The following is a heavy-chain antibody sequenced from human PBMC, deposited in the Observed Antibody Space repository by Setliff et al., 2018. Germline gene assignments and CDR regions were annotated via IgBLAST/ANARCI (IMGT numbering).Heavy chain of an antibody. V-gene: IGHV5-51*01. Sequence: PGESLKISCKGSGYSFTSYWIGWVRQMPGKGLEWMGIIYPGDSNTRYSPSFQGQVTISADKSISTPYLQWSSLKASDTAMYYCARHPYYYGSGTYLDNNNRWFDPWGQGTLVTVSS. CDR2: IYPGDSNT. CDR3: ARHPYYYGSGTYLDNNNRWFDP. J-gene: IGHJ5*02. CDR1: GYSFTSYW. D-gene: IGHD3-10*01.